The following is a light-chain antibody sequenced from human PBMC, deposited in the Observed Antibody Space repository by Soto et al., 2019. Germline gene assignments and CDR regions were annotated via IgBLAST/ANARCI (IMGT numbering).Light chain of an antibody. CDR2: EVS. CDR3: TSFTTTNIWV. V-gene: IGLV2-14*01. J-gene: IGLJ3*02. CDR1: SSDVGGYKY. Sequence: QSALTQPASVSGSHGQSITISCTGTSSDVGGYKYVSWYQQHPGKVPKLMIYEVSNRPSGVSSRFSGSKSGNTASLTISGLRAEDEADYYCTSFTTTNIWVFGGGTKVTVL.